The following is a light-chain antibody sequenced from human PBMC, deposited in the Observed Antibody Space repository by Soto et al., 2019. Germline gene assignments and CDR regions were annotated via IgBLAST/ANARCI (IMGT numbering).Light chain of an antibody. Sequence: QSVLTQPASVSGSPGQSITISCTGTSSDVGLYDYVSWYQQHPGKAPQLMIYAVSNRPSGVSNRFSASKSGNTASLFISGLQAEDEADYYCSSYTSDSSYVFVSGNKVTVL. J-gene: IGLJ1*01. CDR1: SSDVGLYDY. V-gene: IGLV2-14*01. CDR3: SSYTSDSSYV. CDR2: AVS.